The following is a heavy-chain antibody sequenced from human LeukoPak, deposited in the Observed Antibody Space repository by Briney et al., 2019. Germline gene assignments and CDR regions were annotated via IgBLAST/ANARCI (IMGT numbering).Heavy chain of an antibody. CDR3: ARQVPYSSSWSTPYYFDY. CDR1: GGSISSYY. D-gene: IGHD6-13*01. Sequence: PSETLSLTCTVSGGSISSYYWSWIRQPPGKGLEWIGYIYYSGSTNYNPSLKSRVTISVDTSKNQFSLKLSSVTAADTAVYYCARQVPYSSSWSTPYYFDYWGQGTLVTVSS. J-gene: IGHJ4*02. V-gene: IGHV4-59*08. CDR2: IYYSGST.